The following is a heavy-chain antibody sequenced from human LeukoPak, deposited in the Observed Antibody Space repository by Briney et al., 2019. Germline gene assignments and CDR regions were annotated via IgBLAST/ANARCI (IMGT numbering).Heavy chain of an antibody. CDR2: INSDGSTI. Sequence: QPGGSLRLSCAASGFTLSSYWVHWVRQAPGKGLEWVARINSDGSTINHADSVRGRFTISRDNAENTLYLQMSSLRAEDTAIYFCARAAYYRFDYWGQGTLVTVSS. J-gene: IGHJ4*02. CDR1: GFTLSSYW. CDR3: ARAAYYRFDY. D-gene: IGHD1-26*01. V-gene: IGHV3-74*01.